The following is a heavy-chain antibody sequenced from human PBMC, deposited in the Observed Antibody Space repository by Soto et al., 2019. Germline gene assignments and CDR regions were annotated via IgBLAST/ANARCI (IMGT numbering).Heavy chain of an antibody. CDR2: INSDGSST. CDR3: ARVSDYGDYRHYYYYGMDV. CDR1: GFTFSSYW. V-gene: IGHV3-74*01. J-gene: IGHJ6*02. D-gene: IGHD4-17*01. Sequence: EVQLVESGGGLVQPGGSLRLSCAASGFTFSSYWMHWVRQAPGKGLVWVSRINSDGSSTSYADSVKGRFTISRDNAKNLLXXQMNSLRAEDTAVYYCARVSDYGDYRHYYYYGMDVWGQGTTVTVSS.